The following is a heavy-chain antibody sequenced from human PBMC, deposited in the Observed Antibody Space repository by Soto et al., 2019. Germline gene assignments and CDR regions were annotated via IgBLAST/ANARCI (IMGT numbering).Heavy chain of an antibody. D-gene: IGHD2-2*01. J-gene: IGHJ5*02. CDR2: ISGSDDTI. Sequence: QVHLVESGGGLVKPGGSLRLSCAASGFTFRDYYMHWIRQAPGKGLEWVSYISGSDDTIHYADSVQGRFTISRDNAKCSLYLQMSSLRAEDTAVYYCARVGCSASCFSDWFDPWGQGTLVTVSS. CDR3: ARVGCSASCFSDWFDP. V-gene: IGHV3-11*01. CDR1: GFTFRDYY.